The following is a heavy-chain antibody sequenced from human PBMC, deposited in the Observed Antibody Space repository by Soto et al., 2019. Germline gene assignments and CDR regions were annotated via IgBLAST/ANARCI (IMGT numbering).Heavy chain of an antibody. V-gene: IGHV1-69*08. D-gene: IGHD2-21*01. CDR1: GDTFSSYA. J-gene: IGHJ6*02. CDR3: ARRRYCGYDCYHKHYYGMDV. CDR2: IITVLGTT. Sequence: QVQLVQSGAELKKTGSSVNVSYRASGDTFSSYAVNWVRQAPGRGLEWMGRIITVLGTTDYAQNFKGRLTITAEKSTKTVYMELSSLRSEDTAVYYCARRRYCGYDCYHKHYYGMDVWGQGTTVTVAS.